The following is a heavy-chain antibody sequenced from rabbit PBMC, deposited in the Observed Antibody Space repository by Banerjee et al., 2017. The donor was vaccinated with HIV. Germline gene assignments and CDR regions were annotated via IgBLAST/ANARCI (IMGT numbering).Heavy chain of an antibody. CDR2: SEPVFGNT. J-gene: IGHJ4*01. D-gene: IGHD4-1*01. CDR1: GFDFSNYYM. CDR3: ARDLAGVIGWNFNL. V-gene: IGHV1S45*01. Sequence: QEQLKESGGGLVQPGGSLKLSCKASGFDFSNYYMNWVRQAPGKGLEWIGYSEPVFGNTYSASWVKGRFTISKTSSTTVTLQMTSLTAADTATYFCARDLAGVIGWNFNLWGPGTLVTVS.